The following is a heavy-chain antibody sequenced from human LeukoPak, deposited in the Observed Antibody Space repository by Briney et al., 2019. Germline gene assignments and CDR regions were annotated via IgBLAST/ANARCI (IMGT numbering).Heavy chain of an antibody. CDR2: INVVNGAI. D-gene: IGHD3-10*01. J-gene: IGHJ6*02. Sequence: GGSLRLSCATSGFTLRYYQMNWVRQAPGKGLEWVSYINVVNGAIYYADSVKGRFTISGDIATNSVHLQMNSLRAEDTALYYCVRDGNRGYDMDVWGQGTAVTVSS. V-gene: IGHV3-48*01. CDR1: GFTLRYYQ. CDR3: VRDGNRGYDMDV.